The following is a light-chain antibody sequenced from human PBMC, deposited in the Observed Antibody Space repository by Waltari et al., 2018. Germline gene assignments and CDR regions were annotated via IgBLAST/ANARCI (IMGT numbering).Light chain of an antibody. J-gene: IGLJ1*01. Sequence: QSALTQPASVSGSPGQSITISCSGTDSDVGAYDFVSWYQQHPGTDPHLLIYEVSNRPSGVSKRLSACKSGNTASLTSSVLQAEDEADYYCSSYTTSSAPGVFGTGTRVTVL. CDR3: SSYTTSSAPGV. CDR2: EVS. CDR1: DSDVGAYDF. V-gene: IGLV2-14*01.